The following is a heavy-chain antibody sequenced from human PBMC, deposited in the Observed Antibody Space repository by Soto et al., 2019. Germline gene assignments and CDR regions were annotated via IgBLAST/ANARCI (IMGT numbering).Heavy chain of an antibody. J-gene: IGHJ6*02. CDR2: IDPSDSYT. D-gene: IGHD3-22*01. CDR1: GYSFTSYW. V-gene: IGHV5-10-1*01. CDR3: ATQYYYDSSGYSYYYYGMDV. Sequence: GESLKISCKGSGYSFTSYWISWVRQMPGKGLEWMGRIDPSDSYTNYSPSFQGHVTISADKSISTAYLQWSSLKASDTAMYYCATQYYYDSSGYSYYYYGMDVWGQGTTVTVSS.